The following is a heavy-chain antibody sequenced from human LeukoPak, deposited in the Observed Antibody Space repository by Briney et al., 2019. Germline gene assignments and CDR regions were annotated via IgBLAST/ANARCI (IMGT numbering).Heavy chain of an antibody. CDR3: ARVYRGSSLDY. D-gene: IGHD1-26*01. J-gene: IGHJ4*02. CDR2: IYHSGST. V-gene: IGHV4-30-2*01. Sequence: PSETLSLTCTVSGGSISSGGYYWSWIRQPPGKGLEWIGYIYHSGSTYYNPSLKSRVTISVDRSKNQFSLKLSSVTAADTAVYYCARVYRGSSLDYGGQGTLVTVSS. CDR1: GGSISSGGYY.